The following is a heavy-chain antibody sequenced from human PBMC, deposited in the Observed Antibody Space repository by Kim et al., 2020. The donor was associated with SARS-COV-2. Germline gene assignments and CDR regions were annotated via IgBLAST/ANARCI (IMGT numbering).Heavy chain of an antibody. CDR3: TRLSWGAGMIFHKEHREGRQGFDA. D-gene: IGHD1-26*01. CDR1: GYNFRDFW. CDR2: IYPGDSDT. V-gene: IGHV5-51*01. J-gene: IGHJ6*02. Sequence: GESLKISCQGSGYNFRDFWIVWVRQMPGKGLEVMGIIYPGDSDTRYTPSFRGQVTISADNSISTAYLHWSSLKASDSAIYYCTRLSWGAGMIFHKEHREGRQGFDAWGQGTTVTVSS.